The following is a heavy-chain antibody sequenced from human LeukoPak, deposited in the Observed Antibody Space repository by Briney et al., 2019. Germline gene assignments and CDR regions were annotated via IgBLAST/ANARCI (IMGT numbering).Heavy chain of an antibody. J-gene: IGHJ2*01. CDR3: ARGAYDFWSGQSEYWYFDL. V-gene: IGHV4-30-2*01. CDR1: GGSISSGGYS. D-gene: IGHD3-3*01. CDR2: IYHSGST. Sequence: SQTLSLTCAVSGGSISSGGYSWSWIRQPPGKGLEWIGCIYHSGSTYYNPSLKSRVTMSVDRSKNQFSLKLSSVTAADTAVYYCARGAYDFWSGQSEYWYFDLWGRGTLVTVSS.